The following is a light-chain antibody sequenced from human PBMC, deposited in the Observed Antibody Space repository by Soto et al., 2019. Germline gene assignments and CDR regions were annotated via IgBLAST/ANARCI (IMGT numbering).Light chain of an antibody. CDR1: SSDVGAYNY. CDR2: DVS. Sequence: QSALAQPPSASGSPGQSVTISCTGTSSDVGAYNYVSWYQQHPGKAPKLIIYDVSQRPSGVPDRFAGSKSGNTASLTVSGRQAEDEAVYYCNSFAGSAHVVFGGGTQLTVL. V-gene: IGLV2-8*01. CDR3: NSFAGSAHVV. J-gene: IGLJ2*01.